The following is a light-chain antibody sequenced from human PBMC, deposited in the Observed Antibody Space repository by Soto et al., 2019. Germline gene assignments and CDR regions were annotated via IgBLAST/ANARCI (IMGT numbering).Light chain of an antibody. CDR2: GAS. J-gene: IGKJ5*01. V-gene: IGKV3-20*01. Sequence: EIVMTQSPATLSVSPGERATLSCRASQSVSSSYLAWYQQRPGQAPRLLIYGASIRATGIPDRFSGSGSGTDFTLTISRLEPEDFAVYYCQQYGDSPPNTFGQGTRLEIK. CDR1: QSVSSSY. CDR3: QQYGDSPPNT.